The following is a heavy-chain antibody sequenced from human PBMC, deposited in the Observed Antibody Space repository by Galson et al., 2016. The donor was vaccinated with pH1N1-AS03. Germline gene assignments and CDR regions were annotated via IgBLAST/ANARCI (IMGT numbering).Heavy chain of an antibody. CDR1: GFSLDNPRMG. J-gene: IGHJ6*02. CDR2: IFSNDVK. V-gene: IGHV2-26*01. CDR3: TRIVGALGYYGMDV. Sequence: PALVKPTQTLTLTCTVSGFSLDNPRMGVNWIRQPPGKALEWLAHIFSNDVKSYRTPLQSRLTISRDTSKSQVVLNVTNLDPLDTGTYYCTRIVGALGYYGMDVWGQGTTVTVSS. D-gene: IGHD3-16*01.